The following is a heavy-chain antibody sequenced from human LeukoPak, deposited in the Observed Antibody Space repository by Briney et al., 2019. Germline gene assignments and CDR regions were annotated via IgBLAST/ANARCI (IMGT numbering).Heavy chain of an antibody. CDR2: MNPNSGGT. J-gene: IGHJ5*02. CDR1: GYTFTGYY. CDR3: ARAIIVVVPAAISWFDP. D-gene: IGHD2-2*01. Sequence: ASVKLSCKASGYTFTGYYMHWVRQAPGQGLEWMGWMNPNSGGTNYAQKFQGRVTMTRDTSISTAYMELSRLRSDDTAVYYCARAIIVVVPAAISWFDPWGPGTLVTVSS. V-gene: IGHV1-2*02.